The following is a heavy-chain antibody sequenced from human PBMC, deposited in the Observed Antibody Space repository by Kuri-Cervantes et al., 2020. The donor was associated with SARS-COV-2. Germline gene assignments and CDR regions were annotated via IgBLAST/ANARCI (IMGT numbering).Heavy chain of an antibody. CDR2: ISHDGKNK. CDR3: AKDRVGAHDF. CDR1: GFNFSRTD. D-gene: IGHD4/OR15-4a*01. J-gene: IGHJ4*02. V-gene: IGHV3-30*18. Sequence: GESLKISCAASGFNFSRTDMHWVRQAPGKGLEWVAVISHDGKNKKCIASGKGRFTISRDNSQNTLYLHMKSLRSEDTAMYYCAKDRVGAHDFWGQGTLVTVSS.